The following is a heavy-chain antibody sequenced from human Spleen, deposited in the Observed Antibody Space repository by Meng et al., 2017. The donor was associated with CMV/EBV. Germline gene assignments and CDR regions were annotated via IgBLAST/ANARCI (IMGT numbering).Heavy chain of an antibody. CDR2: IYPGDSDT. CDR3: ARQDYVEMGPVYYYGMDI. CDR1: GYSFTSYW. D-gene: IGHD5-24*01. J-gene: IGHJ6*02. Sequence: GESLKISCKGSGYSFTSYWIGWVRQMPGKGLEWMGIIYPGDSDTRYSPSFQGQVSISVDKSVSTAYLQWSSLKASDTATYYCARQDYVEMGPVYYYGMDIWGQGTTVTVSS. V-gene: IGHV5-51*01.